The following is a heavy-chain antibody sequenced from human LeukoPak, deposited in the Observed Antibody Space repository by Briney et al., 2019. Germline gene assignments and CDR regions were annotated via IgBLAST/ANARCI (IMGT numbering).Heavy chain of an antibody. CDR1: GFTFSSYS. CDR3: ARGPIVGAITLDY. V-gene: IGHV3-21*01. CDR2: ISSSSYI. J-gene: IGHJ4*02. Sequence: GGSLRLSCAASGFTFSSYSMNWVRQAPGKGLEWVSSISSSSYIYYADSVKGRFTISRDNAKNSLYLQMNSLRAEDTAVYYCARGPIVGAITLDYWGQGTLVTVSS. D-gene: IGHD1-26*01.